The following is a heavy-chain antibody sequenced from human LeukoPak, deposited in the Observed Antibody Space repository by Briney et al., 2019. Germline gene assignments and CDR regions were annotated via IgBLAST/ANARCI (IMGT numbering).Heavy chain of an antibody. J-gene: IGHJ5*02. D-gene: IGHD3-10*01. CDR3: ARHSMVAFGWFDP. Sequence: SETLSLTCTVSGGSISSYYWSWIRQPPGKGLEWIGYIYYSGSTNYNPSIKSRVTISVDTSKNQFSLKLSSVTAADTAVYYCARHSMVAFGWFDPWGQGTLVTVSS. CDR2: IYYSGST. CDR1: GGSISSYY. V-gene: IGHV4-59*08.